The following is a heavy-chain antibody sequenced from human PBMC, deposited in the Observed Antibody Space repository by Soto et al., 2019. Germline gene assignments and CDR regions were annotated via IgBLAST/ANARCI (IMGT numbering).Heavy chain of an antibody. CDR2: IKSKTSGETR. D-gene: IGHD1-26*01. J-gene: IGHJ4*02. CDR3: AAEYSGGTYPVDY. V-gene: IGHV3-15*07. CDR1: GFPFTSAW. Sequence: EVQLVESGGGLVKPGESLRLSCVVSGFPFTSAWLLWVRQAPGKGLEWVARIKSKTSGETRDYAAPVKGRFTISRDDSTNTVWLQMNSLKSEDSVGYYCAAEYSGGTYPVDYWGQGRLVTVSS.